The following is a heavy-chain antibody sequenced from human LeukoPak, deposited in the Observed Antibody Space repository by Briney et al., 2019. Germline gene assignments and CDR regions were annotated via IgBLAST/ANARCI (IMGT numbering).Heavy chain of an antibody. CDR2: IYTSGST. J-gene: IGHJ5*02. CDR3: AREDTAMVRDNWFDP. Sequence: PSETLSLTCTVSGGSISSYYWSWIRQPAGKGLEWIGRIYTSGSTNYNPPLKSRVTMSVDTSKNQFSLKLSPVTAADTAVYYCAREDTAMVRDNWFDPWGQGTLVTVSS. V-gene: IGHV4-4*07. D-gene: IGHD5-18*01. CDR1: GGSISSYY.